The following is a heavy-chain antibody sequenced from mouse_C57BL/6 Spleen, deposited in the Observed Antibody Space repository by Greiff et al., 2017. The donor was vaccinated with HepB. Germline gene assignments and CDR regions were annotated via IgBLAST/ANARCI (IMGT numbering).Heavy chain of an antibody. V-gene: IGHV1-61*01. CDR3: ARTGTHFDY. J-gene: IGHJ2*01. D-gene: IGHD4-1*01. CDR2: IYPSDSET. CDR1: GYTFPSSW. Sequence: QVQLQQPGAELVRPGSSVKLSCKASGYTFPSSWMDWVKQRPGQGLEWIGNIYPSDSETHYNQKFKDKATLTVDRSSSTAYMQLSSLTSEDSAVYYCARTGTHFDYWGQGTTLTVSS.